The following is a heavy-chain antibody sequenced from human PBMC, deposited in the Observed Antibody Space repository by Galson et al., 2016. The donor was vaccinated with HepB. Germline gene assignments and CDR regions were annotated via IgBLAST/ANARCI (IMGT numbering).Heavy chain of an antibody. Sequence: SLRLSCAASGFTFNSYWMHWVRQAPGKGLVWVSRINTDGSETNYADSVKGRFTISRDNAKNTVYLQISGLRAEDTVVYYCSRGACNDGDGLSTIESWGQGTLVTVSS. J-gene: IGHJ4*02. V-gene: IGHV3-74*01. CDR2: INTDGSET. D-gene: IGHD2-8*01. CDR3: SRGACNDGDGLSTIES. CDR1: GFTFNSYW.